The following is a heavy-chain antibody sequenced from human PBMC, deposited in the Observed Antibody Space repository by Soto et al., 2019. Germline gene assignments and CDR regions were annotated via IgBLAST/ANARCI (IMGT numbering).Heavy chain of an antibody. Sequence: QVQLVESGGGVVQPGRSPRLSCAASGFTFSTYAMHWVRQAPGKGLEWVAVIWNDGSNKYYADSVKGRFTISRDNSKNPLYLEIGGLRGEDTAWYYWWGVLPYDSSGRGWFDPWGQGTLVTVSS. D-gene: IGHD3-22*01. CDR1: GFTFSTYA. J-gene: IGHJ5*02. CDR3: WGVLPYDSSGRGWFDP. CDR2: IWNDGSNK. V-gene: IGHV3-33*01.